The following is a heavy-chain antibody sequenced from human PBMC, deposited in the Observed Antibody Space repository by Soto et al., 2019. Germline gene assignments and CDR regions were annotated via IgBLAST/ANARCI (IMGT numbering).Heavy chain of an antibody. V-gene: IGHV4-30-4*01. J-gene: IGHJ4*02. D-gene: IGHD3-22*01. CDR3: ARGDPHSYDSRGYFRY. CDR1: GGSISSGDYY. CDR2: IYYSGST. Sequence: QVQLQESGPGLVKPSQTLSLTCTVSGGSISSGDYYWSWIRQPPGKGLEWIGYIYYSGSTYYNPSLXSXVXIXXDTSKNQFSLKLSSVTAADTAVYSCARGDPHSYDSRGYFRYWGQGTLVTVSS.